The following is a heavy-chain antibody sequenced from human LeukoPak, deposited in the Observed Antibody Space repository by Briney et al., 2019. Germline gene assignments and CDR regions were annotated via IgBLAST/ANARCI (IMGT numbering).Heavy chain of an antibody. Sequence: ASLRVSCMASGYTFTVYYMHWVRQAPGQGLEWMGWINPNSGGTNYAQKFQGRVTMTRDTSITTAYMELSRLSSDDTAVYYCARHPGKVTNDWYFDLWGRGTLVTVSS. J-gene: IGHJ2*01. D-gene: IGHD4-23*01. CDR2: INPNSGGT. CDR1: GYTFTVYY. V-gene: IGHV1-2*02. CDR3: ARHPGKVTNDWYFDL.